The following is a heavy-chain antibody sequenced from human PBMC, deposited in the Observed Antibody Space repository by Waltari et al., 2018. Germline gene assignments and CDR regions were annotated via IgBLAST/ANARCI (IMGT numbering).Heavy chain of an antibody. Sequence: QVYLQESGPGLVKPSESLSLTCTVSGASVKSTSYYWGWIRQPPGKGLEWIGSVYNSGTTDYDPSLKSRGTISVDASDKQFYLTLTSVTAADTAVYFCVRPPHCRGNTCTALWGQGALVTVSS. CDR2: VYNSGTT. CDR1: GASVKSTSYY. J-gene: IGHJ4*02. V-gene: IGHV4-39*01. CDR3: VRPPHCRGNTCTAL. D-gene: IGHD3-10*01.